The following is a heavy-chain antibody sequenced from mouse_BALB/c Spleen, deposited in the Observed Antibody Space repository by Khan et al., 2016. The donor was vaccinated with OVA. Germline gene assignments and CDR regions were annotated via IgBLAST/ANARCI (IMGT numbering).Heavy chain of an antibody. V-gene: IGHV2-6-4*01. J-gene: IGHJ4*01. CDR3: ARAYYRYDGYYAMDY. Sequence: QMQLEESGPGLVAPSQSLSITCTVSGFSLSRYNIHWVRQPPGKGLEWLGMIWGGGGTDYNSTLKSRLSISKDNSKSQVFLKMNSLQTEDTAMYYGARAYYRYDGYYAMDYWGQGTSVTVSS. CDR2: IWGGGGT. CDR1: GFSLSRYN. D-gene: IGHD2-14*01.